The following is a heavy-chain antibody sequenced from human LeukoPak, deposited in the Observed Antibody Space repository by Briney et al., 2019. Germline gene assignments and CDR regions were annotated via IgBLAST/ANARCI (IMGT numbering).Heavy chain of an antibody. Sequence: GGSLRLSCTVSGFTLSSYEMSWIRQAPGKGLEWVSSVDYSADSTHYADSVKGRFTISRDNSKNTLYLQMNSLRAEDTAVYYCAKRIQSAMATGYWGQGTLVTVSS. CDR3: AKRIQSAMATGY. J-gene: IGHJ4*02. D-gene: IGHD5-18*01. V-gene: IGHV3-23*01. CDR1: GFTLSSYE. CDR2: VDYSADST.